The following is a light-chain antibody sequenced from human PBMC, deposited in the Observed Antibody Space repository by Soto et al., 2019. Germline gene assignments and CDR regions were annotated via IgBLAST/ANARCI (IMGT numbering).Light chain of an antibody. Sequence: EIVLTQSPGTLSLSPGERATLSCRASQSVSSSYLAWYQQKPGQAPMLLIYGASSRATGISDRISGSGSGTHFTLTISRLEREDFAVYYCQQYGSAAGFTVGPGTKVDIK. CDR3: QQYGSAAGFT. CDR1: QSVSSSY. J-gene: IGKJ3*01. V-gene: IGKV3-20*01. CDR2: GAS.